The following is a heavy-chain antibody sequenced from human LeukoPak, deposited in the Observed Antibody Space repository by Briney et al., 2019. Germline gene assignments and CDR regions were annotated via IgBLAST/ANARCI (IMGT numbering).Heavy chain of an antibody. CDR2: INPIFGTA. V-gene: IGHV1-69*06. J-gene: IGHJ5*02. CDR1: GGTFSSYA. Sequence: SVKLSGKASGGTFSSYAISWGRHAPAQGLEWMGRINPIFGTANYAQKFQGRVTITADKSTSTAYMKLSSLRSEDTAVYYCARRLPRIAAAGTWGQGTLVTVSS. CDR3: ARRLPRIAAAGT. D-gene: IGHD6-13*01.